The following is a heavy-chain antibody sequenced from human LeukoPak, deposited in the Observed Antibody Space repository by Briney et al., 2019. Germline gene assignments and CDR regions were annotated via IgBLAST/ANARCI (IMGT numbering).Heavy chain of an antibody. CDR1: GGSFSGYY. Sequence: SETLSLTCAVYGGSFSGYYWSWIRQPPGKGLEWIGEINHSGSTNYNPSLKSRVTISVDTSKNQFSLKLSSVTAADTAVYYCAKNPFKKNWFDPWGQGTLVTVSS. J-gene: IGHJ5*02. V-gene: IGHV4-34*01. CDR2: INHSGST. CDR3: AKNPFKKNWFDP.